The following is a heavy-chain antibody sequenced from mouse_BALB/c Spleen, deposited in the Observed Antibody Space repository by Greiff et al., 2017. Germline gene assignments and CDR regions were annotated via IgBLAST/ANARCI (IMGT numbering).Heavy chain of an antibody. CDR3: ARSPQYYGSSYVAMDY. V-gene: IGHV14-1*02. CDR2: IDPENGNT. CDR1: GFNIKDYY. D-gene: IGHD1-1*01. J-gene: IGHJ4*01. Sequence: EVQLQQSGAELVRPGALVKLSCKASGFNIKDYYMHWVKQRPEQGLEWIGWIDPENGNTIYDPKFQGKASITADTSSNTAYLQLSSLTSEDTAVYYCARSPQYYGSSYVAMDYWGQGTSVTVSS.